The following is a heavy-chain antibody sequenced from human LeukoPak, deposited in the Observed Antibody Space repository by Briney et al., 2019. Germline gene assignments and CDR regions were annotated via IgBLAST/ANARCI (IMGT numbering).Heavy chain of an antibody. V-gene: IGHV4-34*01. D-gene: IGHD7-27*01. CDR1: GGSFSGYY. Sequence: SETLSLTCAVYGGSFSGYYWSWIRQPPGKGLEWIGEINHSGSTNYNPSLKSRVTISVDTSKNQFSLKLSSVTAADTAVYYCARGRATGEDYYYYYMDVWGKGTTVTVSS. J-gene: IGHJ6*03. CDR2: INHSGST. CDR3: ARGRATGEDYYYYYMDV.